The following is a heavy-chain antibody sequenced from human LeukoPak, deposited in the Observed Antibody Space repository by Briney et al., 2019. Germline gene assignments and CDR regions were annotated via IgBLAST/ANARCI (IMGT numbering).Heavy chain of an antibody. CDR2: ISSSGTYI. CDR3: VRDRGSYRPIDY. D-gene: IGHD1-26*01. V-gene: IGHV3-21*01. CDR1: GFTVSRNY. J-gene: IGHJ4*02. Sequence: PGGSLRLSCAASGFTVSRNYMSWVRQAPGKGLEWVSSISSSGTYIYYRDSVKGRFTISRDNAENSLYLEMNSLRVEDTAIYYCVRDRGSYRPIDYWGQGTLVTVSS.